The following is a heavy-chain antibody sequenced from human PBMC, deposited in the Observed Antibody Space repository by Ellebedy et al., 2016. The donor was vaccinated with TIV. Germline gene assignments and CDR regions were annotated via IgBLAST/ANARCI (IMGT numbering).Heavy chain of an antibody. D-gene: IGHD1-1*01. Sequence: GGSLRLXXAASGFTFDDYAMHWVRQAPGKGLEWVSGISWNSGSIGYADSVKGRFTISRDNAKNSLYLQMNSLRAEDTAVYYCASWSTGTPRIDYWGQGTLVTVSS. V-gene: IGHV3-9*01. J-gene: IGHJ4*02. CDR1: GFTFDDYA. CDR2: ISWNSGSI. CDR3: ASWSTGTPRIDY.